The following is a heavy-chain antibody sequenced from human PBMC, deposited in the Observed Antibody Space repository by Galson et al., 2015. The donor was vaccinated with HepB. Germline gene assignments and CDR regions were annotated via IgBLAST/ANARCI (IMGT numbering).Heavy chain of an antibody. D-gene: IGHD3-10*01. V-gene: IGHV3-30*04. Sequence: SLRLSCAASGFTFSSYGMHWVRQAPGKGLEWVAGILYDGSNKQYADSVKGRLTISRDNSKNTLYLQMNSLRGEDTAVYYCARTRSRGIIDHSYYFDYWGQGTLVTV. CDR1: GFTFSSYG. CDR2: ILYDGSNK. J-gene: IGHJ4*02. CDR3: ARTRSRGIIDHSYYFDY.